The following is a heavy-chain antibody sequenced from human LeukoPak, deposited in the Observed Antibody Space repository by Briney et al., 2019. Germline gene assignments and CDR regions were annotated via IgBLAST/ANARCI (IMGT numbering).Heavy chain of an antibody. V-gene: IGHV3-30*03. CDR1: GFTFSSYG. D-gene: IGHD6-6*01. J-gene: IGHJ3*01. CDR3: ARSSYSSSSSV. Sequence: GGSLRLSCAASGFTFSSYGMHWVRQAPGKGLEWVAVISYDGSNKYYADSVKGRFTISRDNSKNSLYLQINSLRAEDTAVYYCARSSYSSSSSVWGQGTMVTVSS. CDR2: ISYDGSNK.